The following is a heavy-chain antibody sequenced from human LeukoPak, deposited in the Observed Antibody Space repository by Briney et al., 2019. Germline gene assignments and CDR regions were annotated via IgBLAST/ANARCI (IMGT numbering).Heavy chain of an antibody. CDR1: GYTFTNYY. CDR2: INPSGGIT. D-gene: IGHD2-21*02. Sequence: ASVKVSFKAPGYTFTNYYIHWLRQAPGQGLEWMGIINPSGGITSYAQNFQGRVTMTRDTSTSTFYMELSSLRSEDTAVYYCARDSTAVGVTATSNIWFDPWGQGTLVTVSS. V-gene: IGHV1-46*01. J-gene: IGHJ5*02. CDR3: ARDSTAVGVTATSNIWFDP.